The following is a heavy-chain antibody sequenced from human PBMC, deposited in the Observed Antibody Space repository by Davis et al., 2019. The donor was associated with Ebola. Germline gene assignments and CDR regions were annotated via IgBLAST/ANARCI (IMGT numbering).Heavy chain of an antibody. J-gene: IGHJ6*02. CDR1: GFTFSSYG. CDR2: ISYDGSNK. D-gene: IGHD6-6*01. Sequence: GGSLRLSCAASGFTFSSYGMHWVRQAPGKGLEWVAVISYDGSNKYYADSVKGRFTISRDNSKNTLYLQMNSLRAEDTAVYYCASSSIAARPGYYYGMDVWGQGTTVTVSS. CDR3: ASSSIAARPGYYYGMDV. V-gene: IGHV3-30*03.